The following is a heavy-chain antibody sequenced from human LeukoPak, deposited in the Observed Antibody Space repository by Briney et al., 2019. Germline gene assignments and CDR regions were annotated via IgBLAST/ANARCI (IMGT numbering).Heavy chain of an antibody. CDR1: GYTFTSYG. CDR2: ISAYNGNT. D-gene: IGHD3-10*01. J-gene: IGHJ4*02. Sequence: ASVKDSCKASGYTFTSYGISWVRQAPGQGLEWMGWISAYNGNTNYAQKLQGRVTMTTDTSTSTAYMELRSLRSDDTAVYYCARQLYGSGSYYNVIDYWGQGTLVTVSS. CDR3: ARQLYGSGSYYNVIDY. V-gene: IGHV1-18*01.